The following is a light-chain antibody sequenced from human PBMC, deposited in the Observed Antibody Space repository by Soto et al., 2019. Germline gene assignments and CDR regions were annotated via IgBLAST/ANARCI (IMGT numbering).Light chain of an antibody. Sequence: DIQMAQSPSTLSASVGDRVTITCRASQSINKWLAWYQQKPGKAPKLLIHKESNLDMGVPSWFSGSGSGTEITLTISSLQPDDCATYYFQQYDTYWTFGQGTKLEIK. CDR1: QSINKW. J-gene: IGKJ1*01. V-gene: IGKV1-5*03. CDR3: QQYDTYWT. CDR2: KES.